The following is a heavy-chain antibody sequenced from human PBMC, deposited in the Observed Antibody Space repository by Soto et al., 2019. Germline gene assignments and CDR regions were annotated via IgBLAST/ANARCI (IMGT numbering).Heavy chain of an antibody. CDR1: GFTFSDHY. Sequence: GGSLRLSCAASGFTFSDHYMDWVRQAPGKGLEWVGRSRNRANGYTTEYAASVKGRFTISRDDSKNSLYLRMNSLKTEDTAVYYCARGGYSKFDYWGQGTLVTVSS. V-gene: IGHV3-72*01. CDR3: ARGGYSKFDY. D-gene: IGHD4-4*01. CDR2: SRNRANGYTT. J-gene: IGHJ4*02.